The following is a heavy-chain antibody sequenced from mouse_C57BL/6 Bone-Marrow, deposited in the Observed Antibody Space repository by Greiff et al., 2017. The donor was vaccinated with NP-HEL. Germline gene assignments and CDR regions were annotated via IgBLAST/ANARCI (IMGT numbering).Heavy chain of an antibody. Sequence: VQLQQSGPVLVKPGASVKMSCKASGYTFTDYYMNWVKQSHGKSLEWIGVINPYNGGTSYNQKFKGKATLTVDKSSSTAYMELNSLTSEDSAVYYCAIEGGLLPAWFAYWGQGTLVTVSA. CDR1: GYTFTDYY. D-gene: IGHD2-3*01. J-gene: IGHJ3*01. CDR2: INPYNGGT. CDR3: AIEGGLLPAWFAY. V-gene: IGHV1-19*01.